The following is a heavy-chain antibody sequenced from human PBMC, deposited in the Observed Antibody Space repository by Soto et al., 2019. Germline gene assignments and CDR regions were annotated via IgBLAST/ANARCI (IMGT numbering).Heavy chain of an antibody. CDR1: GFTFSTYA. Sequence: GGSLRLSCAASGFTFSTYAMTWVRQAPGKGLEWVSVISGSGGSTYYADSVKGRFTISRDNSKNKLYLQMNSLRAEDTAVYYCASRTSGWYFDYWGQGTLVTVSS. CDR2: ISGSGGST. V-gene: IGHV3-23*01. D-gene: IGHD6-19*01. CDR3: ASRTSGWYFDY. J-gene: IGHJ4*02.